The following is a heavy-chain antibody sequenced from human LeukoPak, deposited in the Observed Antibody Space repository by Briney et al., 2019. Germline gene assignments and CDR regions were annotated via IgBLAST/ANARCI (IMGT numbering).Heavy chain of an antibody. CDR1: GASMSSYY. CDR3: ARARRSDFDY. Sequence: SETLSLTCTVSGASMSSYYWSWIRQPAGKGLEWIGRVYTSGNSNYNPSLKGRVTMSVDTSKNQFSLKLDSVTAADTAVYYCARARRSDFDYWGQGTLVTVSS. V-gene: IGHV4-4*07. D-gene: IGHD6-6*01. J-gene: IGHJ4*02. CDR2: VYTSGNS.